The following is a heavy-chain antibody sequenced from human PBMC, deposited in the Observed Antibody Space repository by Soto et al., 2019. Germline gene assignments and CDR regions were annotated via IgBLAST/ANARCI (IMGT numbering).Heavy chain of an antibody. CDR1: GYTFTSYG. CDR2: ISAYNGNT. V-gene: IGHV1-18*01. D-gene: IGHD6-13*01. CDR3: ARGLGQQLFDY. Sequence: QVKLVQSGAEVKKPGASVKVSCKASGYTFTSYGISWVRQAPGQGPEWMGWISAYNGNTKYAQKLQGRVTMTTETSTSTADMALRSLRSDDTAVYYCARGLGQQLFDYWGQVTLVTVSS. J-gene: IGHJ4*02.